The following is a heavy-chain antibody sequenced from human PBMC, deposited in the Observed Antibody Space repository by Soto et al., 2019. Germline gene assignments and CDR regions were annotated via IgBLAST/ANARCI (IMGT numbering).Heavy chain of an antibody. D-gene: IGHD6-25*01. CDR3: ARGRGYVYGSNFYGLDV. CDR1: RGSFSGFY. J-gene: IGHJ6*02. V-gene: IGHV4-34*01. Sequence: SETLSLTCGVYRGSFSGFYWSWVRQTPGGGLEWIGEINHSGTTNYNPSFQNRVTISVDKSTNNFSLKMTSVTAADAAVYYCARGRGYVYGSNFYGLDVLGQGTTVTVSS. CDR2: INHSGTT.